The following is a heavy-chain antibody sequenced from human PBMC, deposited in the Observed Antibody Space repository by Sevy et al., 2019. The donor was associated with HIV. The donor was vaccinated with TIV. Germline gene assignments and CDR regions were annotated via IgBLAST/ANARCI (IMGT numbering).Heavy chain of an antibody. CDR3: ASARDIVVVPAAMDYYYGMDV. D-gene: IGHD2-2*01. CDR1: GFTFSSYS. CDR2: ISSSSSYI. Sequence: GGSLRLSCAASGFTFSSYSMNWVRQAPGKGLEWVSCISSSSSYIYYADSVKGRFTISRDNAKNSLYLQMNSLRAEDTAVYYCASARDIVVVPAAMDYYYGMDVWGQGTTVTVSS. V-gene: IGHV3-21*01. J-gene: IGHJ6*02.